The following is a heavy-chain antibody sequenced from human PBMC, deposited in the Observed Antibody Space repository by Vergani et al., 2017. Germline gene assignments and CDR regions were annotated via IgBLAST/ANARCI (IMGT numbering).Heavy chain of an antibody. CDR1: GDSIVSRSSY. D-gene: IGHD3-16*01. CDR3: ASGKYYSDSTSHFRGRYFDV. CDR2: IYNSGNG. Sequence: QMQLQESGPGLVKASETLSLTCTVSGDSIVSRSSYWGWIRQPPGKGLEWIGSIYNSGNGDSSSSLKSRVTISADTSKNQFSLRLTCVTAADTAVYYCASGKYYSDSTSHFRGRYFDVWGRGTLVTVPS. J-gene: IGHJ2*01. V-gene: IGHV4-39*01.